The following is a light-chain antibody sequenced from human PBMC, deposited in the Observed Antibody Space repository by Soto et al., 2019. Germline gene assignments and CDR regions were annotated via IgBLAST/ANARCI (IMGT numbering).Light chain of an antibody. V-gene: IGLV2-23*01. CDR3: CSDAGVM. Sequence: QSALTQAASVSGSPGQAITIYCTRRSSDMPVSWFQHHPGKAPKLIIYENTGRPSGVSSRFSGSRSGDTASLTITGLQAEDEADYYCCSDAGVMFGGGTKLTVL. CDR1: SSDMP. J-gene: IGLJ3*02. CDR2: ENT.